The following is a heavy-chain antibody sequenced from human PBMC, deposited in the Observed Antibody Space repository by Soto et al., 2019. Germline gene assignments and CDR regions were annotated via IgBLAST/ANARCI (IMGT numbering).Heavy chain of an antibody. V-gene: IGHV4-39*01. D-gene: IGHD6-19*01. CDR3: ARLVFPCLRGSCDDYNFYGLDV. CDR2: IYYAGST. Sequence: QLQESGPGLVKASETLSLTCTVSGGSISSTDHYWGWIRQPPGKGLEWLGSIYYAGSTLHNPSLTRRDTISVDTSRNQFSLRLSSVTASGTAVYYCARLVFPCLRGSCDDYNFYGLDVWGQGTTVTVAS. CDR1: GGSISSTDHY. J-gene: IGHJ6*02.